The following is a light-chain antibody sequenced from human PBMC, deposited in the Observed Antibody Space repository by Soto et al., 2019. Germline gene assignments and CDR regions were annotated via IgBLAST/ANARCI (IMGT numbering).Light chain of an antibody. Sequence: EIVLTQSPGTLSLSPGERATLSCRASQSVSSSFLAWYQQKPGQAPRLLIYGASSRATGIPDRFSGSESGTDFTLTISRLEPEDFAVYYCQQYGTSPYTFGPGTKLEIK. J-gene: IGKJ2*01. V-gene: IGKV3-20*01. CDR1: QSVSSSF. CDR2: GAS. CDR3: QQYGTSPYT.